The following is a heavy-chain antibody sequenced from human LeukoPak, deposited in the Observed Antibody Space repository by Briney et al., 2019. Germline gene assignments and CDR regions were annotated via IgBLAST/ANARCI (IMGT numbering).Heavy chain of an antibody. CDR3: ARDTD. J-gene: IGHJ4*02. CDR1: GFIVSNEY. V-gene: IGHV3-66*01. Sequence: GGSLRLSCAASGFIVSNEYMGWVRQAPGKGLEWASLIYAGTTMYYADSVQGRFTISRDISNNALYLQMNSLRAEDTAMYYCARDTDWGQGTLVTVSS. CDR2: IYAGTTM.